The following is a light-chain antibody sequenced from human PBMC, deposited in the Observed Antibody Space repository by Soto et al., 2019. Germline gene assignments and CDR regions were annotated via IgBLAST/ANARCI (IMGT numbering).Light chain of an antibody. CDR2: FAS. CDR3: QQYNQWPLT. Sequence: EIVMTQSPATLSVSPGEKATLSCRASQTVSNNLAWYQQKPGQAPRLLIYFASTRATGIPARFSGSGSGTEFTLTISRLQSEDFAVYYCQQYNQWPLTFGGGTKAETK. J-gene: IGKJ4*01. CDR1: QTVSNN. V-gene: IGKV3-15*01.